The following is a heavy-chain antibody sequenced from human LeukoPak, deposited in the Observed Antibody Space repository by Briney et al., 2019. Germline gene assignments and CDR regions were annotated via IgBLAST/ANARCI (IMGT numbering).Heavy chain of an antibody. D-gene: IGHD3-10*01. CDR3: ARVLDYYVSGTYGFDY. CDR2: IFHSGKT. Sequence: SETLSLTCTVSGYSISTGYCWGWIRQPPGKGLEWIASIFHSGKTFYNPSLKSRVTISVQTSENQFSLKLRSVTAADTAVYYCARVLDYYVSGTYGFDYWGQGTLVTVSS. CDR1: GYSISTGYC. J-gene: IGHJ4*02. V-gene: IGHV4-38-2*02.